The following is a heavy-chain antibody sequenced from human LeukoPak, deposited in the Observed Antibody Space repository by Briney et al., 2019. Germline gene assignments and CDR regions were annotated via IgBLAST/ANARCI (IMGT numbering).Heavy chain of an antibody. D-gene: IGHD3-3*01. V-gene: IGHV3-33*01. CDR2: IWYDGSNK. CDR3: ARDLLLEWLLFDYYYYGMDV. J-gene: IGHJ6*02. Sequence: GGSLRLSCAASGFTFSSYGMHWVRQAPGKGLEWVAVIWYDGSNKYYADSVMGRFTISRDNSKNTLYLQMNSLRAEDTAVYYCARDLLLEWLLFDYYYYGMDVWGQGTTVTVSS. CDR1: GFTFSSYG.